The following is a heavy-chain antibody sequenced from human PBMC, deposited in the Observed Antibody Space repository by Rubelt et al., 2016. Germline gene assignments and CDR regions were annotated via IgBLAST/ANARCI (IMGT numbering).Heavy chain of an antibody. Sequence: ASGFLFSSHWMSWVRQAPGKGLEWVANINQDGGERYYVDSVKGRFTISRDNAKNSLYLQMDTLRVEDTAVYYCARDKGWYDSSPYYFDYWGQGTLVTVSS. CDR1: GFLFSSHW. CDR3: ARDKGWYDSSPYYFDY. V-gene: IGHV3-7*01. D-gene: IGHD3-22*01. CDR2: INQDGGER. J-gene: IGHJ4*02.